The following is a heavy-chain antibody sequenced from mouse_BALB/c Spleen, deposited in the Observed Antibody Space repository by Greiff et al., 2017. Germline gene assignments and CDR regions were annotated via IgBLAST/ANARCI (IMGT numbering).Heavy chain of an antibody. D-gene: IGHD1-2*01. CDR2: IWSDGST. J-gene: IGHJ3*01. V-gene: IGHV2-6-2*01. Sequence: VQLVESGPDLVAPSQSLSITCTVSGFSLTSYGVHWVRQPPGKGLEWLVVIWSDGSTTYNSALKSRLSISKDNSKSQVFLKMNSLQTDDTAMYYCARHGGHYYGPWFAYWGQGTLVTVSA. CDR1: GFSLTSYG. CDR3: ARHGGHYYGPWFAY.